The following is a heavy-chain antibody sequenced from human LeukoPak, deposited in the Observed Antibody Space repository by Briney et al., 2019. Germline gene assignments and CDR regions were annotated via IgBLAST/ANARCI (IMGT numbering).Heavy chain of an antibody. D-gene: IGHD3-10*01. CDR1: GGSFSGYY. V-gene: IGHV4-34*01. Sequence: SETLSLTCTVYGGSFSGYYWSWIRQPPGKGLEWIGEINHSGSTNYNPSLKSRVTISVDTSKNQFSLKLSSVTAADTAVYYCARKKRVAVRGVIITERNWFDPWGQGTLVTVSS. CDR2: INHSGST. CDR3: ARKKRVAVRGVIITERNWFDP. J-gene: IGHJ5*02.